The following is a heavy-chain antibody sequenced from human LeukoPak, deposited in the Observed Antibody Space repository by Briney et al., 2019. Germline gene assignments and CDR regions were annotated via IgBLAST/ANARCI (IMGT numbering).Heavy chain of an antibody. CDR1: GFTFSSYS. V-gene: IGHV3-21*06. CDR2: ISSSRTYI. CDR3: ARDLYSSSSRPFDY. J-gene: IGHJ4*02. Sequence: GGSLRLSCAASGFTFSSYSMNWVRQAPGKGLEWVSSISSSRTYIHYADSVKGRFTISRDNAKNSLYLQMNSLRAEDTALYYCARDLYSSSSRPFDYWGQGTLVTVSS. D-gene: IGHD6-6*01.